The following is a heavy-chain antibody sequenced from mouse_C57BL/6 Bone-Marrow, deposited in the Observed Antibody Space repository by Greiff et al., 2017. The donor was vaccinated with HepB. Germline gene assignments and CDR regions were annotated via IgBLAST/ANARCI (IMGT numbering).Heavy chain of an antibody. CDR3: ARDNGSSPGWFAY. CDR2: ISYDGSN. Sequence: EVKLVESGPGLVKPSQSLSLTCSVTGYSITSGYYWNWIRQFPGNKLEWMGYISYDGSNNYNPSLKNRISITRDTSKNQFFLKLNSVTTEDTATYYCARDNGSSPGWFAYWGQGTLVTVSA. J-gene: IGHJ3*01. D-gene: IGHD1-1*01. V-gene: IGHV3-6*01. CDR1: GYSITSGYY.